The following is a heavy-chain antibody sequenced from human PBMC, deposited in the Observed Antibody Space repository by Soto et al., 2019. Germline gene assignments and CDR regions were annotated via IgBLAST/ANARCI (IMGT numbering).Heavy chain of an antibody. CDR1: GYSFTSYA. Sequence: ASVKVSCKASGYSFTSYAIHWVRQAPGQRLEWMGWMNPNSGNTGYAQKFQGRVTMTRNTSISTAYMELSSLRSEDTAVYYCARVGYYYDSSGYYLSFDYWGQGTLVTVSS. D-gene: IGHD3-22*01. J-gene: IGHJ4*02. V-gene: IGHV1-8*02. CDR2: MNPNSGNT. CDR3: ARVGYYYDSSGYYLSFDY.